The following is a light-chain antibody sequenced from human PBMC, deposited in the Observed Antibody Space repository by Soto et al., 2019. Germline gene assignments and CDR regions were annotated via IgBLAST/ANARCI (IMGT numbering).Light chain of an antibody. J-gene: IGKJ4*01. CDR1: QSVSSN. CDR3: QQCNKWPLT. CDR2: GAS. V-gene: IGKV3-15*01. Sequence: EIVMTQSPATLSLSPGESATLSCRASQSVSSNLAWYQQQPGQTPRLLIYGASTRATGIPARFSGSGSGTEFTLTISSLHYEYFAVYYCQQCNKWPLTFGGGTKVEIK.